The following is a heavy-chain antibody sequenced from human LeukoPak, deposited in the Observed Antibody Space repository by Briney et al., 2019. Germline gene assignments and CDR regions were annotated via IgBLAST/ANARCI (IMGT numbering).Heavy chain of an antibody. V-gene: IGHV4-34*01. CDR1: GGSFSGYY. CDR3: ARHPYSSSWFDY. Sequence: SETLSLTCAVYGGSFSGYYWSWIRQPPGKGLEWIGEINHSGSTNYNPSLKSRVTISVDTSKNQFSLKLSSVTAADTAVYYCARHPYSSSWFDYWGQGTLVTVSS. J-gene: IGHJ5*01. D-gene: IGHD6-13*01. CDR2: INHSGST.